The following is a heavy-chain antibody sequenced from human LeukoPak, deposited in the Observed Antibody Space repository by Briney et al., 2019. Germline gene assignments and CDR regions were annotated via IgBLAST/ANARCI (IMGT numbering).Heavy chain of an antibody. J-gene: IGHJ4*02. D-gene: IGHD3-10*01. V-gene: IGHV1-18*01. CDR2: ISAYNGNT. Sequence: ASVKVSCKASGYTFTSYGISWVRQAPGQGLEWMGWISAYNGNTNYAQKLQGRVTMTTDTSTSTAYMELRSLRSDDTAVYYCARDAGVIRYGSGSYQGYWGQGTLVTVSS. CDR1: GYTFTSYG. CDR3: ARDAGVIRYGSGSYQGY.